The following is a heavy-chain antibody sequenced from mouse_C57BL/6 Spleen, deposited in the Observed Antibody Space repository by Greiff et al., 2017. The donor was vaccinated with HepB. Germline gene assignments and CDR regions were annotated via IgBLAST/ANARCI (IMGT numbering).Heavy chain of an antibody. J-gene: IGHJ4*01. D-gene: IGHD1-2*01. CDR2: INYDGSST. CDR1: GFTFSDYY. V-gene: IGHV5-16*01. CDR3: ARDYYGHAMDY. Sequence: EVKLVESEGGLVQPGSSMKLSCTASGFTFSDYYMAWVRQVPEKGLEWVANINYDGSSTYYLDSLKSRFIISRDNAKNILYLQMSSLKSEDTATYYCARDYYGHAMDYWGQGTSVTVSS.